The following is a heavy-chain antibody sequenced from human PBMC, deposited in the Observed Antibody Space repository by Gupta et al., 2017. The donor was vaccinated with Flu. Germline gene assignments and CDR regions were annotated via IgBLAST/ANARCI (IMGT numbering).Heavy chain of an antibody. J-gene: IGHJ4*02. CDR2: IIPILGIA. CDR1: GGTFSSYT. Sequence: QVQLVQSGAEVKKPGSSVKVSCKASGGTFSSYTISWVRQAPGQGLEWMGRIIPILGIANYAQKFQGRVTITADKSTSTAYMELSSLRSEDTAVYYCARAWGAVAGTRGYFDYWGQGTLVTVSS. D-gene: IGHD6-19*01. V-gene: IGHV1-69*02. CDR3: ARAWGAVAGTRGYFDY.